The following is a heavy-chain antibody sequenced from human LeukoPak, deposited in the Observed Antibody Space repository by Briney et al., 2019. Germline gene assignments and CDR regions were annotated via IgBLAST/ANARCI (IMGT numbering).Heavy chain of an antibody. CDR1: GFTFSSHE. CDR3: ARARAYRFPRRAFDI. J-gene: IGHJ3*02. Sequence: GGSVRLSCAASGFTFSSHEMNWVRQAPGKGLEWMADISSSGSTIYYADTVKGRFTISRDKAKNTLYMEMNSLRAEDTAVYYCARARAYRFPRRAFDIWGQGTMVTVSS. CDR2: ISSSGSTI. V-gene: IGHV3-48*03. D-gene: IGHD2-2*02.